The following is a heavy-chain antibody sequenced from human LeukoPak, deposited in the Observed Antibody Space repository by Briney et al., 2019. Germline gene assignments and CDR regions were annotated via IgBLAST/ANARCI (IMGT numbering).Heavy chain of an antibody. V-gene: IGHV4-59*01. D-gene: IGHD2-21*02. CDR2: IYYSGST. CDR1: GGSIGSYY. Sequence: ASETLSLTCTVSGGSIGSYYWSWIRQPPGKGLEWIGYIYYSGSTNCNPSLKSRVTISVDTSKNQFSLKLSSVTAADTAVYYCARGERAYCGGDCYSHDAFDIWGQGTMVTVSS. CDR3: ARGERAYCGGDCYSHDAFDI. J-gene: IGHJ3*02.